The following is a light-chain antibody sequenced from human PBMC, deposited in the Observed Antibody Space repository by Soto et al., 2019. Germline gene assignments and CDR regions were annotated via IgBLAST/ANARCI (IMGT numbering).Light chain of an antibody. J-gene: IGKJ5*01. CDR3: QQYGSSHT. CDR1: RTVHSN. Sequence: EIVMTQSPATVSVSPGDRVTLSCRASRTVHSNVAWYQHKPGQAPRLLIYGASTRATGIPARFSGSGSGSDFILTINRLEPEDFAVYYCQQYGSSHTFGQGTRLEIK. CDR2: GAS. V-gene: IGKV3-15*01.